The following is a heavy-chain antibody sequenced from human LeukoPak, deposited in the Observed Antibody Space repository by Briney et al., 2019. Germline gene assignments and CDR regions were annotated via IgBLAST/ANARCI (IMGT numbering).Heavy chain of an antibody. Sequence: PGRSLRLSCAAYGFTFDDYAMHWVRQAPGKGLEWVSGISWNSGSIGYADSVKGRFTISRDNAKNSLYLQMNSLRAEDTALYYCAKYRGIVVVPAATDAFDIWGQGTMVTVSS. D-gene: IGHD2-2*01. CDR2: ISWNSGSI. CDR3: AKYRGIVVVPAATDAFDI. V-gene: IGHV3-9*01. CDR1: GFTFDDYA. J-gene: IGHJ3*02.